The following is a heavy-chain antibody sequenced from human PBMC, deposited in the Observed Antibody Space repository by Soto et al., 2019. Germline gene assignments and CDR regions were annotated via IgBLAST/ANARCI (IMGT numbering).Heavy chain of an antibody. CDR3: VRHRTFVDIVATVNEYYYYYYMDV. V-gene: IGHV4-59*01. CDR1: GGSISSYY. CDR2: IYYSGST. Sequence: PSETLSLTCTVSGGSISSYYWSWIRQPPGKGLEWIGYIYYSGSTYYNPSLKSRVTISVDTSNNQFSLKLSSVTAADTAVYYCVRHRTFVDIVATVNEYYYYYYMDVWGKGTTVTVSS. J-gene: IGHJ6*03. D-gene: IGHD5-12*01.